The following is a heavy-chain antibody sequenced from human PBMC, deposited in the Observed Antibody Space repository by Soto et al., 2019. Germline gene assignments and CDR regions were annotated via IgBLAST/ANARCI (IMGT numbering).Heavy chain of an antibody. D-gene: IGHD3-3*01. J-gene: IGHJ6*02. V-gene: IGHV1-2*02. Sequence: GASVKVSCKASGYTFTGNYIHWVRQAPGQGLEWMGWVNPDNGGTTSAQKFQGRVTMTRDTSVTTAYMELSRLTSGDTAVYYCARDPRPPSGWLGFWEYGMDVWGQGTTVTVSS. CDR1: GYTFTGNY. CDR3: ARDPRPPSGWLGFWEYGMDV. CDR2: VNPDNGGT.